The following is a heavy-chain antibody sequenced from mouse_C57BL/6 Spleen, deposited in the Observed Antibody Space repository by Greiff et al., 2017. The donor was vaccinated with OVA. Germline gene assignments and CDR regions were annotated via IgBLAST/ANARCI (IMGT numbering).Heavy chain of an antibody. Sequence: QVQLQQSGPGLVQPSQSLSIPCTVSGFSLTSYGVHWVRQSPGKGLEWLGVLWSGGSTDYNAAFISRLSISKDNSKSKVFFKMNSLQADDTAIYYCARTNYDYDGWFAYWGQGTLVTVSA. J-gene: IGHJ3*01. V-gene: IGHV2-2*01. D-gene: IGHD2-4*01. CDR3: ARTNYDYDGWFAY. CDR1: GFSLTSYG. CDR2: LWSGGST.